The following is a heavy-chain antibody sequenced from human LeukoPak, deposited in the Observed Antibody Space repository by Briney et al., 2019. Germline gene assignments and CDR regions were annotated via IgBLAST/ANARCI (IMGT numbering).Heavy chain of an antibody. J-gene: IGHJ4*02. Sequence: GGSLRLSCAASGFTFSNAWMSWVRQAPGKGLEWVGRIKSKTDGGTTDYAAPVKGRFTISRDDSKNTLYLLMNSLKTEDTAVYYCARVERQQLVLGYWGQGTLVTVSS. CDR1: GFTFSNAW. D-gene: IGHD6-13*01. CDR2: IKSKTDGGTT. CDR3: ARVERQQLVLGY. V-gene: IGHV3-15*01.